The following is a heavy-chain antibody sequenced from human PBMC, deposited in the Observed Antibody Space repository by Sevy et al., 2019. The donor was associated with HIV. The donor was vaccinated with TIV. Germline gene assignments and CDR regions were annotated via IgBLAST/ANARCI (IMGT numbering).Heavy chain of an antibody. Sequence: GESLKISCEGSGYSFTTYWIGWARQMPGKGLEWMGVIYPDDSDTRYNPSFPGQVTISADKSINTAYLECSSLKASDTAIYYCARLEQRHCNGAHCYPFDYWGQGTLVTVSS. D-gene: IGHD2-21*01. CDR1: GYSFTTYW. J-gene: IGHJ4*02. CDR3: ARLEQRHCNGAHCYPFDY. CDR2: IYPDDSDT. V-gene: IGHV5-51*01.